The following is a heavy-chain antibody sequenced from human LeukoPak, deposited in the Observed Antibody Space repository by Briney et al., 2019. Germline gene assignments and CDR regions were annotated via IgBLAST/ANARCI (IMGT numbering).Heavy chain of an antibody. D-gene: IGHD6-19*01. V-gene: IGHV3-23*05. CDR3: ATAAHSPGALCTTQIAVARYNDN. J-gene: IGHJ4*02. Sequence: PGGSLRLSCAASGGTFSIYTMSWVRQAPGKGLEWVSIINYNGDNKYYADSVQGRFTISRDNSKNTVYLQMNSLRAEDTAISYSATAAHSPGALCTTQIAVARYNDNWGQGTLVTVSS. CDR1: GGTFSIYT. CDR2: INYNGDNK.